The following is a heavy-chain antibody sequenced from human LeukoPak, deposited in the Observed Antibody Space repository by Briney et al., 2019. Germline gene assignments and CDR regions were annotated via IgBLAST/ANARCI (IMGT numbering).Heavy chain of an antibody. CDR3: AKDQGAALGYGMDV. CDR2: ISYDGSNK. J-gene: IGHJ6*02. V-gene: IGHV3-30*18. D-gene: IGHD3-3*01. Sequence: GGSLRLSCAASGVTFSSYGMHWVRQAPGRGLEWVAVISYDGSNKYYADSVKGRFTISRDNSKNTLYLQMNSLRAEDTAVYYCAKDQGAALGYGMDVWGQGTTVTVSS. CDR1: GVTFSSYG.